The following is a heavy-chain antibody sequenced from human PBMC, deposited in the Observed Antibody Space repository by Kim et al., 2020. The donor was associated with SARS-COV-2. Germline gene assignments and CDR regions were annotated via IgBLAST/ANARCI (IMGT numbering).Heavy chain of an antibody. Sequence: GESLKISCQGSGYRFTNYWIAWVRQMPGKGLEWMGIFFPGDSDTRYSPSFQGQVTISADKSISTAYLQWSSLQASDSAMYYCARGVYSGYDPRGHSDYWGPGTQVTVSS. CDR3: ARGVYSGYDPRGHSDY. V-gene: IGHV5-51*01. CDR1: GYRFTNYW. CDR2: FFPGDSDT. D-gene: IGHD5-12*01. J-gene: IGHJ4*02.